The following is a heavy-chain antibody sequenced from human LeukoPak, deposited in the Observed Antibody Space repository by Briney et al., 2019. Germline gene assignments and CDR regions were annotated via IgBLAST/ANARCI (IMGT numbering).Heavy chain of an antibody. CDR1: GFSFSTYD. CDR2: ISTTGGYT. V-gene: IGHV3-23*01. D-gene: IGHD5-24*01. CDR3: AKKPATIKFPFDI. Sequence: GGSLRLSCVGSGFSFSTYDMGWVRQTPGKGLEWVSAISTTGGYTEDADSVKGRFTISRDNSQNTLFLQMHSLRAEDTAVYYCAKKPATIKFPFDIWGQGTLVTVSS. J-gene: IGHJ4*02.